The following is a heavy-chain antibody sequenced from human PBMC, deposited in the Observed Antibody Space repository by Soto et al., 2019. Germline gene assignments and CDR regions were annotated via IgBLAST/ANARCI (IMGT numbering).Heavy chain of an antibody. CDR3: ARDTTSRMYYYDSSGSGDFDY. CDR1: VFTFSSYE. V-gene: IGHV3-48*03. Sequence: GSLRLSCAASVFTFSSYEMNWVRQAPGKGLEWVSYISSSGSTIYYADSVKGRFTISRDNAKNSLYLQMNSLRAEDTAVYYCARDTTSRMYYYDSSGSGDFDYWGQGTLVTVSS. CDR2: ISSSGSTI. D-gene: IGHD3-22*01. J-gene: IGHJ4*02.